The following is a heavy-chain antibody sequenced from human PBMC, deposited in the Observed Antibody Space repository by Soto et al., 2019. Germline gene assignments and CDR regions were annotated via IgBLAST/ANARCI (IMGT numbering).Heavy chain of an antibody. V-gene: IGHV1-69*01. CDR2: IIPIFGTA. D-gene: IGHD2-2*01. CDR3: ARDGAYCSSTSCYAGFRT. Sequence: QVQLVQSGAEVKKPGSSVKVSCKASGGTFSSYAISWVRQAPGQGLEWMGGIIPIFGTANYAQTFQGRVTITADETTSTAYMELSSVRSEDTAVYYCARDGAYCSSTSCYAGFRTWGQGTLVTVSS. J-gene: IGHJ5*02. CDR1: GGTFSSYA.